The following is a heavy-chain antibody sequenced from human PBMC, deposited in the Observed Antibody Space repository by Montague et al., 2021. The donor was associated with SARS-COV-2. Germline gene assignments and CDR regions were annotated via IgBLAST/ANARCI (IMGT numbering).Heavy chain of an antibody. CDR3: ARGLDHNKGGDY. V-gene: IGHV4-34*01. CDR2: INYSGDT. Sequence: SETLSLTCAVYSGSLSGYYWSWIRQAPGKGLEWIGEINYSGDTYYNPSLMSRVTLSLGTSSNPFSLKLTSVTAADTAVYYCARGLDHNKGGDYWGQGILVIVSS. J-gene: IGHJ4*02. D-gene: IGHD3-16*01. CDR1: SGSLSGYY.